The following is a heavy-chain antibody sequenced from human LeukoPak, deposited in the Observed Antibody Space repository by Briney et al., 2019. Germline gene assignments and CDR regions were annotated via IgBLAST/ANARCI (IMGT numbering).Heavy chain of an antibody. CDR1: GYTFTNYG. J-gene: IGHJ4*02. D-gene: IGHD1-1*01. Sequence: EASVKVSCKTSGYTFTNYGISWVRQAPGQGLEWMGWISGYNGNTNYAQKLQGRVTMTTDTYTSTAYMELRSLRSDDTAVYYCASALRTGDNYFDYWGQGTLVTVSS. CDR2: ISGYNGNT. V-gene: IGHV1-18*01. CDR3: ASALRTGDNYFDY.